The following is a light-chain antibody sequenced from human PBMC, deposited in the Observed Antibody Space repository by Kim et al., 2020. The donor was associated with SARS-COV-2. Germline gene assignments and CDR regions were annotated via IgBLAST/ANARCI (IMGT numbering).Light chain of an antibody. CDR1: SGHSTYA. V-gene: IGLV4-69*01. J-gene: IGLJ2*01. CDR3: QTWDTGIVV. Sequence: APVKLTCTLSSGHSTYAVAWHQQQPEKGPRYLMKLNSDGSHNKGDGIPDRISGSSSGAERYLTISSLQSEDEADYYCQTWDTGIVVFGGGTQLTVL. CDR2: LNSDGSH.